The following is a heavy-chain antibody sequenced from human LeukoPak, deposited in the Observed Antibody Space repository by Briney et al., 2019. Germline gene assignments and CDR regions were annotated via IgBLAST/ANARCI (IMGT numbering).Heavy chain of an antibody. CDR1: GFTFSSYA. D-gene: IGHD1-26*01. J-gene: IGHJ3*02. V-gene: IGHV3-30*04. Sequence: GKSLRLSCAASGFTFSSYAIHWVRQAPGKGLEWVAVISYDGSNNYYADSVKGRFTISRDNSKNTLYLQMNSLRAEDTAVYYCVSGVARLSIVRTSGNDAFDIWGQRTMVTVSS. CDR3: VSGVARLSIVRTSGNDAFDI. CDR2: ISYDGSNN.